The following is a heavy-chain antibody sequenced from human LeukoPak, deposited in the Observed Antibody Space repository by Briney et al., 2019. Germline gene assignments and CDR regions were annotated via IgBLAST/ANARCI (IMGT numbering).Heavy chain of an antibody. CDR2: IYSGDSGVST. V-gene: IGHV3-53*04. J-gene: IGHJ6*02. CDR3: ARSAARLRYYYAMDV. Sequence: PGGSLRLSCAASAFSVSNTYMSWVRQAPGKGLEWVSVIYSGDSGVSTYYADSVKGRFTISRHNSKNTLYLQMSSLRAEDTAVYFCARSAARLRYYYAMDVWGQGTTVTVCS. D-gene: IGHD6-6*01. CDR1: AFSVSNTY.